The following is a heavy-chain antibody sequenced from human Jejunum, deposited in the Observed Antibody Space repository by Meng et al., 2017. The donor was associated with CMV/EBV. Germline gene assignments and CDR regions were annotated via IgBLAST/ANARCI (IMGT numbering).Heavy chain of an antibody. CDR1: DYPFTSYG. J-gene: IGHJ3*02. V-gene: IGHV1-18*01. CDR2: ISGYNGNT. D-gene: IGHD6-19*01. Sequence: DYPFTSYGITWVRQAPGRGLEWMGWISGYNGNTNYAQKLQGRVTMTTDTSTTTAYMELKSLRSDDTAVYYCARAGSSGWYDAFDIWGQGTMVTVSS. CDR3: ARAGSSGWYDAFDI.